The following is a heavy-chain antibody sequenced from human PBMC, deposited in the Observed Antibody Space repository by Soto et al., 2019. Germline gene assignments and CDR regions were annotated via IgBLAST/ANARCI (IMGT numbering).Heavy chain of an antibody. V-gene: IGHV1-46*01. CDR2: INPSGGST. CDR3: ARDRGYYDSSGDFDY. J-gene: IGHJ4*02. D-gene: IGHD3-22*01. Sequence: ASVKVSCKASGYTFTSYYMHWVRQAPGQGLEWMGIINPSGGSTSYAQKFQGRVTMTRDTSTSTVYMELSSLRSEDTAVYYCARDRGYYDSSGDFDYWGQGTLVTVSS. CDR1: GYTFTSYY.